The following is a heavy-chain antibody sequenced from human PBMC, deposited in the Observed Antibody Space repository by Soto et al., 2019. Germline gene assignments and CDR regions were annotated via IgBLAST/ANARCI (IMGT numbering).Heavy chain of an antibody. D-gene: IGHD1-7*01. J-gene: IGHJ5*02. CDR3: ARDEGNWNYLGWFDP. CDR1: GGTFSSYA. V-gene: IGHV1-69*12. CDR2: IIPIFGTA. Sequence: QVQLVQSGAEVKKPGSSVKVSCKASGGTFSSYAISWVRQAPGQGLEWMGGIIPIFGTANYAQKFQGRVTLXXDXSXSTAYMEMSSLRSEDTAVYYCARDEGNWNYLGWFDPWGQGTLVTVSS.